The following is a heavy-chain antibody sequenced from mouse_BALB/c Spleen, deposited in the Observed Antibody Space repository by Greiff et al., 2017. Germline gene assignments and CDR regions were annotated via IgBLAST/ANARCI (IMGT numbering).Heavy chain of an antibody. D-gene: IGHD2-3*01. CDR3: ARSNGYYVVQAWFAY. V-gene: IGHV1-63*02. CDR2: IYPGGGYT. J-gene: IGHJ3*01. CDR1: GYTFTNYW. Sequence: QVQLKESGAELVRPGTSVKMSCKAAGYTFTNYWIGWVKQRPGHGLEWIGDIYPGGGYTNYNEKFKGKATLTADTSSSTAYMQLSSLTSEDSAIYYCARSNGYYVVQAWFAYWGQGTLVTVSA.